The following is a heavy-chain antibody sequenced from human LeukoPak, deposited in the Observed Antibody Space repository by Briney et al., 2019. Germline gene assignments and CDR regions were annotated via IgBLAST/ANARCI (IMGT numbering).Heavy chain of an antibody. CDR3: AKRGAGSGGLHH. J-gene: IGHJ5*02. V-gene: IGHV3-23*01. Sequence: GGSLRLSCAASGFSFSIYAMSWVRQAPGKGLEWVSTFFSDTGKTDYPDSVKGRFTISRDTSKNTLYLQMNSLRAEDTAVYYCAKRGAGSGGLHHWGQGTLVTVSS. D-gene: IGHD6-19*01. CDR1: GFSFSIYA. CDR2: FFSDTGKT.